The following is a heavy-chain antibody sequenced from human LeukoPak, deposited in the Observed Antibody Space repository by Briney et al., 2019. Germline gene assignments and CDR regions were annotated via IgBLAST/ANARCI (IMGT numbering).Heavy chain of an antibody. V-gene: IGHV1-46*01. CDR2: INPSGGST. CDR1: GYTFTSYD. J-gene: IGHJ4*02. Sequence: ASVKVSCKASGYTFTSYDINWVRQATGQGLEWMGIINPSGGSTSYAQKFQGRVTMTRDTSTSTVYMELSSLRSEDTAVYYCARVPGGDGYNFDYWGQGTLVTVSS. CDR3: ARVPGGDGYNFDY. D-gene: IGHD5-12*01.